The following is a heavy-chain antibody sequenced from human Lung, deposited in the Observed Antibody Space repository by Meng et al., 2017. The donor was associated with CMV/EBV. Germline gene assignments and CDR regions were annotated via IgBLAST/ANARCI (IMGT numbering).Heavy chain of an antibody. Sequence: KASGYTFTGYYMDWVRQAHGQGLEWMGWINPNSGGTNYAQKFQGRVTMTRDTSISTAYMELSRLRSDDTAVYYCARVWKPGIAAAEYWGQGTLVTVSS. J-gene: IGHJ4*02. D-gene: IGHD6-13*01. CDR3: ARVWKPGIAAAEY. V-gene: IGHV1-2*02. CDR1: GYTFTGYY. CDR2: INPNSGGT.